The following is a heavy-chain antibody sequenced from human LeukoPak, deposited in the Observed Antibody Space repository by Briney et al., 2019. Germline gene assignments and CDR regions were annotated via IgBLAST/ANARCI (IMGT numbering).Heavy chain of an antibody. CDR3: ARFFRWTYYFDY. CDR2: IYYSGST. Sequence: SETLSLTCTVSGGSISTSSYYWGWIRQPPGKGLECIGTIYYSGSTYYNPSLKSRVTISVDTSKKQFSLNLRSVTAADTAVYYCARFFRWTYYFDYWGQGTLVTVSS. CDR1: GGSISTSSYY. D-gene: IGHD1-1*01. V-gene: IGHV4-39*07. J-gene: IGHJ4*02.